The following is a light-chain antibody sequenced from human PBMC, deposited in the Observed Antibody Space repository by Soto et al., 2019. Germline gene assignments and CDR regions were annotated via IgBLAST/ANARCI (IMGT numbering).Light chain of an antibody. CDR3: QSYDSSLSGSV. CDR1: SSNIGTGYD. J-gene: IGLJ2*01. Sequence: QSVLTQPPSVSGAPGQRVTISCTGSSSNIGTGYDVHWYQQLPGTAPKLLIYGNSDRPSGVPDRFSGSKSGTSASLAITGLQAEDEADYYCQSYDSSLSGSVFGGVTKLTVL. V-gene: IGLV1-40*01. CDR2: GNS.